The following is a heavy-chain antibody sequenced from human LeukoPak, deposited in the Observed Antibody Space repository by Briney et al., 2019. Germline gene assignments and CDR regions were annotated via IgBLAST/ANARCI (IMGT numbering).Heavy chain of an antibody. CDR1: GFTFSDYY. CDR3: ARHYYHSSGHGGY. CDR2: ISSSGRTI. J-gene: IGHJ4*02. D-gene: IGHD3-22*01. Sequence: GGSLRLSCAASGFTFSDYYMSWIRQAPGKGLEWLSYISSSGRTIYYADSVKGRFTISRGNAKNSLYLQMNSLRVEDTAVYYCARHYYHSSGHGGYWGQGTLVTVSS. V-gene: IGHV3-11*01.